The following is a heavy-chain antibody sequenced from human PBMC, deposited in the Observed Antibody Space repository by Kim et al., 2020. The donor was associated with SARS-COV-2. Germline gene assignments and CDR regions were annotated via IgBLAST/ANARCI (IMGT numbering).Heavy chain of an antibody. D-gene: IGHD2-15*01. CDR1: GGSISSGGYY. CDR2: IYYSGST. Sequence: SETLSLTCTVSGGSISSGGYYWSWIRQHPGKGLEWIGYIYYSGSTYYNPSLKSRVTISVDTSKNQFSLKLSSVTAADTAVYYCARDYEGCSGGSCYYYWGQGTLVTVSS. J-gene: IGHJ4*02. V-gene: IGHV4-31*03. CDR3: ARDYEGCSGGSCYYY.